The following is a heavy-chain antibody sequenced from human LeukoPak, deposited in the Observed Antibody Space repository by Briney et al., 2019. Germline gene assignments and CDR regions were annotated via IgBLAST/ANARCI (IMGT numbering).Heavy chain of an antibody. J-gene: IGHJ4*02. Sequence: GGSLRLSCAASGFTFSSYSMNWVRQAPGKGLEWVSSISSSSSYIYYADSVKGRFTISRDNAKNSLYLQMNSLRAEDTAVYYCARDRSTGTTLRNYYFDYWGQETLVTVSS. V-gene: IGHV3-21*01. CDR2: ISSSSSYI. CDR3: ARDRSTGTTLRNYYFDY. D-gene: IGHD1-7*01. CDR1: GFTFSSYS.